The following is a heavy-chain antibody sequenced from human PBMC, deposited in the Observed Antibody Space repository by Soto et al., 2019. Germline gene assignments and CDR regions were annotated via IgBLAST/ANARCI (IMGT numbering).Heavy chain of an antibody. J-gene: IGHJ4*02. CDR3: ARDLDGSVSSCQSDY. Sequence: QVQLVQSGAEVKEPGSSVKVSCKASGGTFNKNIVSWVRQAPGQGLEWMGRIIPIYGTANYAEKFQGRVTXTXXXTXXTVHMELRSLRSEDTAVYYCARDLDGSVSSCQSDYWGQGTLVTVSS. CDR2: IIPIYGTA. V-gene: IGHV1-69*08. CDR1: GGTFNKNI. D-gene: IGHD2-2*01.